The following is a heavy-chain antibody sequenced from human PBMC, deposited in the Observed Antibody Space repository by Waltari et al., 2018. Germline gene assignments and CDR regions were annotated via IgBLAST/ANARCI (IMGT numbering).Heavy chain of an antibody. Sequence: EVQLVESGGGLVQPGGSLRLSCAASGFTFSSSWMDWVRQAPGRGLEWVTNIKEDGSEKYYVDSVKGRFIISRDNAKNSLHLQMTSLRVEDTAVYYCSRRLDAWGQGTTVTVSS. V-gene: IGHV3-7*01. CDR3: SRRLDA. CDR1: GFTFSSSW. J-gene: IGHJ6*02. CDR2: IKEDGSEK.